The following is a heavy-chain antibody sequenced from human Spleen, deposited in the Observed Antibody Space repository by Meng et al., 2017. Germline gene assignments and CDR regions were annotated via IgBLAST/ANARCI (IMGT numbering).Heavy chain of an antibody. D-gene: IGHD3-3*01. CDR3: ARGAFRVGGRYYSNGVDV. CDR1: GFTFSSYA. Sequence: GGSLRLSCAAAGFTFSSYAMHWVRQAPGKGLEWVAVISWDGVDKYYADSVKGRFTISRDNSKNTLFVQMNSLRAEDTAVYYCARGAFRVGGRYYSNGVDVWGQGTTVTVSS. CDR2: ISWDGVDK. V-gene: IGHV3-30*01. J-gene: IGHJ6*02.